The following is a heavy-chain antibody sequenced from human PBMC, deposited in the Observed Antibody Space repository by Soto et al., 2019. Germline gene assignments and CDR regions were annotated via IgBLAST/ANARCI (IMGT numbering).Heavy chain of an antibody. D-gene: IGHD3-3*01. Sequence: ASVKVSCKASGYTFTGYGISWVRQAPGQGLEWMGWISAYNGNTNYAQKLQGRVTMTTDTSTSTAYMELRSLRSDDTAVYYCARVGEPRRFLEWFPSDLPPPFFDYWGQGTLVTVSS. CDR2: ISAYNGNT. CDR1: GYTFTGYG. V-gene: IGHV1-18*04. CDR3: ARVGEPRRFLEWFPSDLPPPFFDY. J-gene: IGHJ4*02.